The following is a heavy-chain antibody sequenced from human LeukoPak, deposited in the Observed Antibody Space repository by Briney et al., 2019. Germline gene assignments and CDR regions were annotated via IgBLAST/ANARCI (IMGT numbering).Heavy chain of an antibody. CDR3: ARATYYYDSSPFDY. CDR2: IYHSGST. Sequence: SGTLSLTCAVSGGSISSSNWWSWVRQPPGKGLEWIGEIYHSGSTNYNPSLKSRVTMSVDTSKNQFSLKLSSVTAADTAVYYCARATYYYDSSPFDYWGQGTLVTVSS. J-gene: IGHJ4*02. CDR1: GGSISSSNW. D-gene: IGHD3-22*01. V-gene: IGHV4-4*02.